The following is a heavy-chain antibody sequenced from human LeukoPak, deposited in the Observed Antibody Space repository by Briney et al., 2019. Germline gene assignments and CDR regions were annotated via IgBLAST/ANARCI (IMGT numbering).Heavy chain of an antibody. D-gene: IGHD1-26*01. J-gene: IGHJ3*02. V-gene: IGHV3-21*01. CDR1: GFTFSSYS. CDR3: ARVVGGTSGAFDI. CDR2: ISSSSTYI. Sequence: GGSLRLSCAASGFTFSSYSMNWVRQAPGKGLEWVSSISSSSTYIYYADSLKRRFTLSRDNAKNSLYLQMNSLRVEDTAVYYCARVVGGTSGAFDIWGQGTMVTVSS.